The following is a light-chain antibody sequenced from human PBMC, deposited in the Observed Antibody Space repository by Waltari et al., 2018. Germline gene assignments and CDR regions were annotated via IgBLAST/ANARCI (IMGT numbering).Light chain of an antibody. V-gene: IGKV3-11*01. Sequence: EIVLTQSPATLSLSPGERATLSCRASQTVSSSLAGYQQKRGQAPRLLIYDASNRATGIPARFSGSGSGTDFTLTISSLEPDDFAVYYCQQRFTWPRTFGQGTKLEIK. J-gene: IGKJ2*01. CDR1: QTVSSS. CDR2: DAS. CDR3: QQRFTWPRT.